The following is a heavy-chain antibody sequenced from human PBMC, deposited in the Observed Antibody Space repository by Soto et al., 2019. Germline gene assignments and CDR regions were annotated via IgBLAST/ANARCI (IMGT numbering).Heavy chain of an antibody. CDR3: ARTGCSSTSCYSFDWFDP. J-gene: IGHJ5*02. CDR2: ISAYNGNT. D-gene: IGHD2-2*01. CDR1: GYTFTSYG. V-gene: IGHV1-18*01. Sequence: ASVKVSCKASGYTFTSYGISWVRQAPGQGLEWMGWISAYNGNTNYAQKLQGRVTMTTDTSTSTAYMELRGLRSDDTAVYYFARTGCSSTSCYSFDWFDPWGQGTLVTVSS.